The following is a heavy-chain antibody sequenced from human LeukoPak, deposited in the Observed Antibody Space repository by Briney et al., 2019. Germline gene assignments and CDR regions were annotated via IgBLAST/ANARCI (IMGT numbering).Heavy chain of an antibody. Sequence: GGSLRLSCAASGFTFSSYAMSWVRQAPGKGLEWVSAISGSGSSTYYADSVKGRFTISRDNSKNTLYLQMNSLRTEDTAVYYCARDPMEGYYYGMDVWGQGTTVTVSS. CDR2: ISGSGSST. CDR3: ARDPMEGYYYGMDV. CDR1: GFTFSSYA. D-gene: IGHD3-10*01. J-gene: IGHJ6*02. V-gene: IGHV3-23*01.